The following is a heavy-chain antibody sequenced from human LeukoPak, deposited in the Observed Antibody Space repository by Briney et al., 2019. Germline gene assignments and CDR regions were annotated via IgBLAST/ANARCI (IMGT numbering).Heavy chain of an antibody. CDR3: ARHMPFDP. J-gene: IGHJ5*02. CDR1: GGSISNYY. Sequence: SETLSLTCSVSGGSISNYYWSWIRQPPGKGLEWIGYIYYSGSTNYNPSLKSRVTISVDASKNQFFLKLSSVTAAGTALYYCARHMPFDPWGQGTLVIVSS. CDR2: IYYSGST. D-gene: IGHD2-2*01. V-gene: IGHV4-59*08.